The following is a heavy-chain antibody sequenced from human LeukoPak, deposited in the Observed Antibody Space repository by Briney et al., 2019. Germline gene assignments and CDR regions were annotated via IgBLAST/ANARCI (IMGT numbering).Heavy chain of an antibody. J-gene: IGHJ6*04. CDR1: GYTFTGYY. CDR2: INPNSGGT. CDR3: ARERSPPGVMDPLVDV. V-gene: IGHV1-2*02. D-gene: IGHD3-16*01. Sequence: ASVKVSCKASGYTFTGYYMHWVRQAPGQGLEWMGWINPNSGGTNYAQKFQGRVTMTRDTSINTAYMEVSRLTSDDTAVYYCARERSPPGVMDPLVDVWGTGTTVTVSS.